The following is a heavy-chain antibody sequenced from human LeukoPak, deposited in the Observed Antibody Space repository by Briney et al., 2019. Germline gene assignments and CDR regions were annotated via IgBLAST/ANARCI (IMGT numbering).Heavy chain of an antibody. V-gene: IGHV4-39*01. J-gene: IGHJ3*02. D-gene: IGHD3-22*01. CDR2: IYYSGTT. CDR3: AKNSSGLRAFDI. Sequence: GSLRLSCAASGFTFSSYAMSWVRQPPGKGLEWIGSIYYSGTTYYNPSLKSRVTISVDTSKSQFSLKVSSVTATDTAVYYCAKNSSGLRAFDIWGQGTMATVSS. CDR1: GFTFSSYA.